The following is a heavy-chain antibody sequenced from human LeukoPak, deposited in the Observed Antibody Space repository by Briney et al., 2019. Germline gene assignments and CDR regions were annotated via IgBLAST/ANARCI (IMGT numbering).Heavy chain of an antibody. Sequence: GGSLRLSCAASGFTFSSYGMHWVRQAPGKGLEWVAVISYDGSNKYYADSVKGRFTISRDNSKNTLYLQMNSLRAEDTAVYYCAKDRWTAMAYFDHWGQGTLVTVSS. CDR2: ISYDGSNK. J-gene: IGHJ4*02. D-gene: IGHD5-18*01. V-gene: IGHV3-30*18. CDR1: GFTFSSYG. CDR3: AKDRWTAMAYFDH.